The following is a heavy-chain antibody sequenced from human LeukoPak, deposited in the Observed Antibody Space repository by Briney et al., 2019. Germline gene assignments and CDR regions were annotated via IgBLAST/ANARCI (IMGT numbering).Heavy chain of an antibody. CDR3: ARLAREYFQY. J-gene: IGHJ1*01. D-gene: IGHD3-3*02. Sequence: PSETLSLTCTVSGGSISSYYWSWIRQPPGKGLEWIGYIYYSGSTNYNPSLKSRVTMSVDTSQNQFSLKLNSVTAADTAVYYCARLAREYFQYWGRGTLVTVSS. CDR2: IYYSGST. V-gene: IGHV4-59*01. CDR1: GGSISSYY.